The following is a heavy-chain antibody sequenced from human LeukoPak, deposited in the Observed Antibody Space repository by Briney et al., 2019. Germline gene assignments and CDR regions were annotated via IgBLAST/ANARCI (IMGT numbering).Heavy chain of an antibody. Sequence: GGSLRLSRAASGFTFSSYGMHWVRQAPGKGLERVAVISYDGSNKYYADSVKGRFTISRDNSKNTLYLQMNSLRAEDTAVYYCAKLVGSSPQYGMDVWGKGTTVTVSS. D-gene: IGHD6-13*01. CDR3: AKLVGSSPQYGMDV. CDR2: ISYDGSNK. CDR1: GFTFSSYG. V-gene: IGHV3-30*18. J-gene: IGHJ6*04.